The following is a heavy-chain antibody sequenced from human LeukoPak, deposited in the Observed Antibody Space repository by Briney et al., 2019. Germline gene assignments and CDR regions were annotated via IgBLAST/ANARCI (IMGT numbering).Heavy chain of an antibody. Sequence: GGSLRLSCAASGFTFSSYGMSWVRQAPGKGLEWVAVISYDGSNKYYADSVKGRFTISRDNSKNTLYLQMNSLRAEDTAVYYCARDPLSYYDYVWGSLGWFDPWGQGTLVTVSS. CDR1: GFTFSSYG. V-gene: IGHV3-30*03. J-gene: IGHJ5*02. CDR2: ISYDGSNK. CDR3: ARDPLSYYDYVWGSLGWFDP. D-gene: IGHD3-16*01.